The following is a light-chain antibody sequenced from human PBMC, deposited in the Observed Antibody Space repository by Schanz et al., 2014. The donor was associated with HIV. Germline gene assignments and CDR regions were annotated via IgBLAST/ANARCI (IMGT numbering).Light chain of an antibody. CDR3: AAWGDSLDGWV. Sequence: QSALTQPASVSGSPGQSITIPCTGTSSDVGGYNYVAWYQQHPGKAPKLMIYDVSDRPSGVSNRFSGSKSGNTASLTISGLQAEDEADYYCAAWGDSLDGWVFGGGTKLTVL. J-gene: IGLJ3*02. CDR2: DVS. V-gene: IGLV2-14*03. CDR1: SSDVGGYNY.